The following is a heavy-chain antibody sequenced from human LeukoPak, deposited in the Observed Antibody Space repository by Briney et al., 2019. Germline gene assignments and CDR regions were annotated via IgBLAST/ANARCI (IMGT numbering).Heavy chain of an antibody. D-gene: IGHD1-26*01. CDR3: AMVGTTDRKGGFAY. J-gene: IGHJ4*02. CDR1: GFTFSNYG. Sequence: PGGSLRLSCAASGFTFSNYGINWVRQAPGKGPEWVSSISSSGAYVYQPDSVRGRFTISRDNAKNSLYLQMDNLRVEDTAVYYCAMVGTTDRKGGFAYWGQGTLVTVSS. V-gene: IGHV3-21*06. CDR2: ISSSGAYV.